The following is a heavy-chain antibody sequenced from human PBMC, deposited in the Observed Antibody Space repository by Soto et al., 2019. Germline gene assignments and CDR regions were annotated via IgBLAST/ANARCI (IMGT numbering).Heavy chain of an antibody. Sequence: SVKVSCKASGGTFSSYAISWVRQAPGQGLEWMGGIIPIFGTANYAQKFQGRVTITADESTSTAYMELSSLRSEDTAVYYCARDRVGGRFCYRGSYYYYGMSLWGQG. J-gene: IGHJ6*02. V-gene: IGHV1-69*13. CDR2: IIPIFGTA. CDR3: ARDRVGGRFCYRGSYYYYGMSL. D-gene: IGHD3-16*02. CDR1: GGTFSSYA.